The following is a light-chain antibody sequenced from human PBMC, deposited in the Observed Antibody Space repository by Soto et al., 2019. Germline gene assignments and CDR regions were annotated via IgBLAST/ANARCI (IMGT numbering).Light chain of an antibody. CDR1: SSNIGNNY. V-gene: IGLV1-51*01. CDR2: DNN. J-gene: IGLJ3*02. CDR3: GTWVSSLSAWV. Sequence: QSVLTQPPSVSAAPGQKVTISCSGSSSNIGNNYVSWYQQLPGTAPKLLIYDNNKPPSGIPDRFSGSKSGTSATLGITGLQSGDEADYYCGTWVSSLSAWVFGGGTKLTVL.